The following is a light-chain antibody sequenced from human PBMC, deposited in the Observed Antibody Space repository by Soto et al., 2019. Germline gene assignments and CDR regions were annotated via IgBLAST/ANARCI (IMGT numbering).Light chain of an antibody. CDR2: GAS. Sequence: EIVMTQSPATLPVSPGERATLSCRASQSVSSNLAWYQQKPGQAPRFLIYGASTRATGIPARFSGSGSGTEFTLTISSPQSEDFAVYYCQQYNNWPITFGQGTRLEIK. CDR1: QSVSSN. J-gene: IGKJ5*01. V-gene: IGKV3-15*01. CDR3: QQYNNWPIT.